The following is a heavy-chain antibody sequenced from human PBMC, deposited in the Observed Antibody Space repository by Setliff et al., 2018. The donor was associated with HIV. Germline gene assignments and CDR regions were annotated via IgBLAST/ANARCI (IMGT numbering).Heavy chain of an antibody. D-gene: IGHD1-26*01. Sequence: TLSLTCTVSGGSISNSHWSWIRQPPGKGLEWIGYVYDSGTTQYNPSLESRVTISLHTSKNHFSLKLNSVTAADTAVYYCATYWGGEGGRGYWGQGTLVTVSS. V-gene: IGHV4-59*01. CDR2: VYDSGTT. CDR3: ATYWGGEGGRGY. J-gene: IGHJ4*02. CDR1: GGSISNSH.